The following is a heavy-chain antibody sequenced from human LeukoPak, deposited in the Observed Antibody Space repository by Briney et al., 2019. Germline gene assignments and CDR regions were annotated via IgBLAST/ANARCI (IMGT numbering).Heavy chain of an antibody. Sequence: SETLSLTCAVYGGSFSGFYWNWIRQPPGKGLEWIGEIDHSGSTNYNPSLKSRVTISVDTSKNQFSLKLSSVTAADTAVYYCAREVTMIVVYYGMDVWGQGTTVTVSS. D-gene: IGHD3-22*01. CDR2: IDHSGST. J-gene: IGHJ6*02. CDR3: AREVTMIVVYYGMDV. CDR1: GGSFSGFY. V-gene: IGHV4-34*01.